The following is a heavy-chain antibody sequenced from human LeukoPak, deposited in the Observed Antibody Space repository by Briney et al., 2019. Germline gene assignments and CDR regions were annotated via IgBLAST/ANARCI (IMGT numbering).Heavy chain of an antibody. Sequence: PGRSLRLSCAASGFTFSTYGIHWVRQAPGKGLEWVALISYDGSNKYYADSVKGRFTMSRDNSKNTLYVEMNSLRGEDTAVYYCAKSSGECSGARAYVLDVGGKGTGVTVSS. D-gene: IGHD3-16*01. J-gene: IGHJ6*04. CDR3: AKSSGECSGARAYVLDV. V-gene: IGHV3-30*18. CDR1: GFTFSTYG. CDR2: ISYDGSNK.